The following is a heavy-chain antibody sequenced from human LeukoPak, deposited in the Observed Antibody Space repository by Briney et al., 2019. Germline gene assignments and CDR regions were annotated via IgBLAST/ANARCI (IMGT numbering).Heavy chain of an antibody. CDR3: VREAKVECALQY. CDR1: GFIFSDYW. D-gene: IGHD1-1*01. V-gene: IGHV3-74*01. J-gene: IGHJ1*01. Sequence: GGSLRLSCAASGFIFSDYWMHWVRQAPGKGLVWVSRINTDGSFTRYADSVQGRFTISRDTAKNTLFLQMNSLRADDTAVYYCVREAKVECALQYWGQGILVTVS. CDR2: INTDGSFT.